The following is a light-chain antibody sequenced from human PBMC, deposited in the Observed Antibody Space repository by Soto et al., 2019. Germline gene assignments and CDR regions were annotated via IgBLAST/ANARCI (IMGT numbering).Light chain of an antibody. V-gene: IGKV1-27*01. CDR3: QNYNSVPAT. CDR1: QDIGKN. Sequence: IQMTQSPSSLSAAVGDRVTIICRASQDIGKNLAWYQQKPGQVHKLLIHLTSTLQSGVPSRFSGSGSGTDFTLTISSLQPEDVASYACQNYNSVPATFGKGTKVEI. J-gene: IGKJ1*01. CDR2: LTS.